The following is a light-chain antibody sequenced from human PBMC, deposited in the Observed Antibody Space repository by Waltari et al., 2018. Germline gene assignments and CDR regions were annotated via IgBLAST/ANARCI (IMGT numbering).Light chain of an antibody. CDR1: QSVGTF. J-gene: IGKJ1*01. CDR3: QHYVRLPVS. V-gene: IGKV3-20*01. Sequence: EIVLTQSPGTLSLSPGERATLSCRASQSVGTFLAWYQKKPGQAPRLLIYDASSRATGIPDRFSGSGFGTDFSLTISRLEPEDFAVYYCQHYVRLPVSFGQGTKVGIK. CDR2: DAS.